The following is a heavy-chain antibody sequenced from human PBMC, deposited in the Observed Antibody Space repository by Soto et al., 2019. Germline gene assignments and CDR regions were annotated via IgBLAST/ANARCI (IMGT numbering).Heavy chain of an antibody. D-gene: IGHD4-17*01. CDR1: GFTFSSYA. Sequence: EVQLLESGGGLVQPGGSLRLSCAASGFTFSSYAMSWVRQAPGKGLEWVSAISDSGGSTYYADSVKGRFTISRDNTTYKLNLQMNGLCADDTAVYYCETDHVGHGADDGGQIGAEYFHHWGQGTLVTVCS. V-gene: IGHV3-23*01. J-gene: IGHJ1*01. CDR3: ETDHVGHGADDGGQIGAEYFHH. CDR2: ISDSGGST.